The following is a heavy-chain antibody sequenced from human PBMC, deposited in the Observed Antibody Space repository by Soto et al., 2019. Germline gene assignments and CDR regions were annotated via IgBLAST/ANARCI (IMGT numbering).Heavy chain of an antibody. D-gene: IGHD2-15*01. V-gene: IGHV1-18*01. CDR3: ARRVGVAPVYDAYDF. Sequence: ASVKVSCKASGGTLSNHLISWVRQAPGQGLEWMGTVSANNLTTNYAQKFQGRVTLSTDTSTSTAYMELRSLRPDDTAVYFCARRVGVAPVYDAYDFWGQGTMVTVSS. J-gene: IGHJ3*01. CDR2: VSANNLTT. CDR1: GGTLSNHL.